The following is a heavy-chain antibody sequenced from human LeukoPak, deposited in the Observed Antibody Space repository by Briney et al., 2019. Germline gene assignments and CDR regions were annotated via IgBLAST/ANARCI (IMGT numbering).Heavy chain of an antibody. CDR1: GYSISSGYY. Sequence: PSETLSLTCTVSGYSISSGYYWGWIRQPPGKGLEWIGSIYRSGSTYYNPSLKSRVTISVDTSKNQFSLKLSSVTAADTAVYYCARVRSCSGWYGCYFDYWGQGTLVTVSS. D-gene: IGHD6-19*01. V-gene: IGHV4-38-2*02. J-gene: IGHJ4*02. CDR2: IYRSGST. CDR3: ARVRSCSGWYGCYFDY.